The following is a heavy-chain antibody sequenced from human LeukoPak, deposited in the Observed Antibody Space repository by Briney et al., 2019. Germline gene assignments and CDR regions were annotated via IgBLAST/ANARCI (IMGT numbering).Heavy chain of an antibody. D-gene: IGHD2-2*01. V-gene: IGHV4-34*01. CDR3: ARAGRTPDILVVPAVSGGFDY. CDR1: GGSFSGYY. J-gene: IGHJ4*02. CDR2: INHSGRT. Sequence: SETLSLPCAVYGGSFSGYYWSWIRQPPGKGLEWSGKINHSGRTNYNPSLKSRVAISVDTSKNQFSLKLSSVTAADTAVYYCARAGRTPDILVVPAVSGGFDYWGQGTLVTVSS.